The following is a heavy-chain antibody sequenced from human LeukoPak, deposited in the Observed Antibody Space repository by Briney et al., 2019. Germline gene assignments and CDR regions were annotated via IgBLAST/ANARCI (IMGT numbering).Heavy chain of an antibody. CDR1: GFTFSSYA. V-gene: IGHV3-23*01. CDR3: AKVKGVTIFGVVPGAFDI. D-gene: IGHD3-3*01. J-gene: IGHJ3*02. Sequence: GGSLRLSCAASGFTFSSYAMNWVRQAPGKGMEWVSAISGSGGSTYYADCVKGRFTISKDNSKNTLYLQMNSLRAEDTAVYYCAKVKGVTIFGVVPGAFDIWGQGTMVTVSS. CDR2: ISGSGGST.